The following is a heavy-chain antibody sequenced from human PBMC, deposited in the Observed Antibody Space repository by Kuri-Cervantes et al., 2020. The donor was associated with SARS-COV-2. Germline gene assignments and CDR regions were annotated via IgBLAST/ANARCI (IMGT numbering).Heavy chain of an antibody. CDR2: IRPSGGSK. CDR3: AKDLGDLKSAFDI. V-gene: IGHV3-11*04. J-gene: IGHJ3*02. D-gene: IGHD3-16*01. CDR1: GFPFNDYY. Sequence: GGSLRLSCAASGFPFNDYYFTWIRQAPGKGLEWVSSIRPSGGSKFYADSVKGRFTISRDDAKSSVYLQMNSLRGEDTAVYYCAKDLGDLKSAFDIWGQGTMVTVSS.